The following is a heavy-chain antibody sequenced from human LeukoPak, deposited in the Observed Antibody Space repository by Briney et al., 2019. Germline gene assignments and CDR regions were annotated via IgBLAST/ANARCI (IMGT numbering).Heavy chain of an antibody. CDR1: GFTFSTYW. J-gene: IGHJ6*02. V-gene: IGHV3-74*01. CDR2: INSDGSST. D-gene: IGHD1-14*01. Sequence: PGGSLRLSCAASGFTFSTYWMHWVRQVPGKGLVWVSRINSDGSSTSYADSVKGQFTISRDNSKNTLYLRMNSLRAGDTAVYYCAKGAITYYYYAMDVWGQGTTVTVSS. CDR3: AKGAITYYYYAMDV.